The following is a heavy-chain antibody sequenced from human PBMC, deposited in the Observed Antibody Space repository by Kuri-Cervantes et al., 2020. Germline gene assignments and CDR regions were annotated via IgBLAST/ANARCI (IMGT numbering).Heavy chain of an antibody. CDR1: GDSMNNYG. D-gene: IGHD5-12*01. J-gene: IGHJ4*02. CDR3: ARNGPRSGYAPPSFDY. Sequence: GSLRLSCSVSGDSMNNYGWSWIRQAPGRGLEWIGRIYYSGSTDYNPSLRSRVTISLDTSKNQFSLKLSSVTAADTAVYYCARNGPRSGYAPPSFDYWGQGTLVTVSS. CDR2: IYYSGST. V-gene: IGHV4-59*08.